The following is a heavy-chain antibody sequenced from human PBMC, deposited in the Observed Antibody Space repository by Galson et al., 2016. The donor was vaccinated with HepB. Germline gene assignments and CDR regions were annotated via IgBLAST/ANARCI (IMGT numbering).Heavy chain of an antibody. CDR2: IDSSGHST. V-gene: IGHV3-23*01. J-gene: IGHJ6*02. CDR1: EFTFSSYA. CDR3: AKAATPVFYYHGMDV. Sequence: SLRLSCAASEFTFSSYAMSWVRQAPGKGLEWVSAIDSSGHSTYYTDSVTGRFTLSRDKSKNTLYLPMNSLRYEDTAIYYCAKAATPVFYYHGMDVWGQGTTVTISS.